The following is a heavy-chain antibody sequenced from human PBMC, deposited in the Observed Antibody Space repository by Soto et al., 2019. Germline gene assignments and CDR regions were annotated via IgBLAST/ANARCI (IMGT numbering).Heavy chain of an antibody. V-gene: IGHV3-23*01. J-gene: IGHJ4*02. D-gene: IGHD6-19*01. CDR2: ISGSGGSK. CDR1: GFTFSSYD. CDR3: AKERYAVAGTSIDY. Sequence: EVPLLESGGNWAQPGVSLRLSCAASGFTFSSYDMSWVRQAPGKGLEWVSAISGSGGSKYYADSVKGRFTISRDSSKNTLYVQMNSLRADATDVYYCAKERYAVAGTSIDYWCQGTLVTVSS.